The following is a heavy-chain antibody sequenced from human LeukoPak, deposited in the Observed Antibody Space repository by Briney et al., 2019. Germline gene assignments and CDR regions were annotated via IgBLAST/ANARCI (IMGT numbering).Heavy chain of an antibody. Sequence: SETLSLTCAVYGGSFSGYSWSWIRQPPGKGLEWIGYIYYSGNTNYIPSLKSRVTISVDTSKNQFSLKLTSVTAADTAVYYCARDLFTSSWYRWFDPWGQGTLVTVSS. J-gene: IGHJ5*02. D-gene: IGHD6-13*01. CDR3: ARDLFTSSWYRWFDP. CDR1: GGSFSGYS. CDR2: IYYSGNT. V-gene: IGHV4-59*12.